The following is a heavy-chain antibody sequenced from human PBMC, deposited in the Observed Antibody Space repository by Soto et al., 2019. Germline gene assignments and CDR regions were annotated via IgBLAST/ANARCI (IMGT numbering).Heavy chain of an antibody. Sequence: SDTLSLTCAVYGGSFSGYYWSWIRQPPGKGLEWIGEINHSGSTNYNPSLKSRVTISVDTSKNQFSLKLSSVTAADTAVYYCARGETYYYYGMDVWGQGTTVTVYS. J-gene: IGHJ6*02. CDR1: GGSFSGYY. CDR2: INHSGST. V-gene: IGHV4-34*01. CDR3: ARGETYYYYGMDV.